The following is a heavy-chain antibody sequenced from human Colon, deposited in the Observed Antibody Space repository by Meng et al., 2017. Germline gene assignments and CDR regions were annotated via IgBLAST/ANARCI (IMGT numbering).Heavy chain of an antibody. D-gene: IGHD3-10*01. Sequence: PQSERALLQPSQTLSLTCPITGHSVSRNRALWHWVRQSPSRGLEWLGKTYYRSEWQNHYGVSVKSRIAINADTSRNHFSLHLNSVTPEDTAVYYCTTWYGEYWGQGTLVTVSS. CDR1: GHSVSRNRAL. J-gene: IGHJ4*02. V-gene: IGHV6-1*01. CDR2: TYYRSEWQN. CDR3: TTWYGEY.